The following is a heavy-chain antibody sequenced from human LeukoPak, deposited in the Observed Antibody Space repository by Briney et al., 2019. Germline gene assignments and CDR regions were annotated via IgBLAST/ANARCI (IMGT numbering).Heavy chain of an antibody. Sequence: LSLTCTVSGGSIRSSYYYWGWIRQPPGTGLEWISYISGGGGNIHYADSVEGRFTISRDNAKNSVYLQMNSLRAEDSAVYYCARDFNWAFDFWGQGILVTVSS. CDR1: GGSIRSSYYY. D-gene: IGHD1-1*01. CDR2: ISGGGGNI. CDR3: ARDFNWAFDF. J-gene: IGHJ4*02. V-gene: IGHV3-11*04.